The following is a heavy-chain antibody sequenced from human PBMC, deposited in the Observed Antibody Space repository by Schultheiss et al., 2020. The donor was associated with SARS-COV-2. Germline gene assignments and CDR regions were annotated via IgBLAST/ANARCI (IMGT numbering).Heavy chain of an antibody. V-gene: IGHV3-71*01. J-gene: IGHJ6*02. Sequence: GGSLRLSCAASGFTFSDYYMSWVRQAPGKGLEWVGFIRNKANGGTTEYAASVKGRFTISRDDSKSIAYLQMNSLKTEDTAVYYCTRVIAATGPKSPALGYYYYYYGMDVWGQGTTVTVSS. CDR2: IRNKANGGTT. CDR1: GFTFSDYY. CDR3: TRVIAATGPKSPALGYYYYYYGMDV. D-gene: IGHD6-13*01.